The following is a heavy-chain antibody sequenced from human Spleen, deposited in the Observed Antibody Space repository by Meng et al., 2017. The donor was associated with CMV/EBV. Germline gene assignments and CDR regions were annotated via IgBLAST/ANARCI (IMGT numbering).Heavy chain of an antibody. CDR2: ISSRSSLI. Sequence: GESLKISCAASGFTFSDYYMSWIRQAPGKGLEWISYISSRSSLIYYADSVKGRFTISRDNAKNSLCLQMNSLGAEDTAVYYCARDVPLSDTSGYYFDYWGQGMLVTVS. D-gene: IGHD5-12*01. CDR3: ARDVPLSDTSGYYFDY. V-gene: IGHV3-11*04. J-gene: IGHJ4*02. CDR1: GFTFSDYY.